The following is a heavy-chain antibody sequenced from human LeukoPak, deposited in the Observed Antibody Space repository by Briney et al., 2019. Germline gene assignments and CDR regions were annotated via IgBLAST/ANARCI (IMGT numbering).Heavy chain of an antibody. V-gene: IGHV1-18*01. CDR3: ARDGYCSGGSCYETVRSFDI. D-gene: IGHD2-15*01. CDR2: ISAYNGNT. CDR1: GYTFTSYG. J-gene: IGHJ3*02. Sequence: ASVKVSCKASGYTFTSYGISWVRQAPGQGLEWMGWISAYNGNTNYAQKLQGRVTMTTDTSTSTAYMELRSLRSDDTAVYYCARDGYCSGGSCYETVRSFDIWGQGTMVTVSS.